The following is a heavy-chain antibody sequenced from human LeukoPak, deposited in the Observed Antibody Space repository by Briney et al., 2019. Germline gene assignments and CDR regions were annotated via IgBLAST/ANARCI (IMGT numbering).Heavy chain of an antibody. D-gene: IGHD5-18*01. CDR1: GFTVNNNF. Sequence: PGGSLRLSCAASGFTVNNNFMTWVRQAPGKGLEWVSVIYSGGTTYYGDSVKGRFTISRDNSKNTLLLQMSSLRAEDTAVYYCAKETGYNYGYFDSWGQGTLVTVSS. CDR3: AKETGYNYGYFDS. V-gene: IGHV3-53*01. J-gene: IGHJ4*02. CDR2: IYSGGTT.